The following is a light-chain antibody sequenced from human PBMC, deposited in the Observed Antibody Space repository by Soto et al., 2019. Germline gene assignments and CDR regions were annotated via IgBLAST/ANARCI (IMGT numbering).Light chain of an antibody. Sequence: DIQMTQSPSSLSASVGDRVAITCRSSQSISNYLNWYQQKPGKALKLVIYGASTLQSGVPPRFSGSGSGSEFTLTISSLQPDDFAIYFCQQSYSLPLTFGPGTKVDV. CDR3: QQSYSLPLT. CDR1: QSISNY. CDR2: GAS. J-gene: IGKJ3*01. V-gene: IGKV1-39*01.